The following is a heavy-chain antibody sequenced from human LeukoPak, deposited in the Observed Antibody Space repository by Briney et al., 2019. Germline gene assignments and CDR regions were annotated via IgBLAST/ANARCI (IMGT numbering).Heavy chain of an antibody. Sequence: GGSLRLSCAASGFTFSIYDLSWVRQAPGKGLECVSAINRGVGSTYYADSVKGRFTISRDNSKNTLYLQMNSLRAEDTAVYYCAKWDYCSSTSCYTRAFDYWGQGTLVTVSS. D-gene: IGHD2-2*02. V-gene: IGHV3-23*01. CDR2: INRGVGST. J-gene: IGHJ4*02. CDR3: AKWDYCSSTSCYTRAFDY. CDR1: GFTFSIYD.